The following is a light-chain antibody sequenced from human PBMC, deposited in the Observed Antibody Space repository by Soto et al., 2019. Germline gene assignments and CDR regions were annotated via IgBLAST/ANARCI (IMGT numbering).Light chain of an antibody. Sequence: SYELTQPPSVSVAPGQTASITCGGNNIGAKGVHWYQQKNPGQAPVLVVFDDRARPSAIPERFSGSNSGNTATLTISRVEAGDEADYYCQVWNSTSVRVFGGGTKVTVL. CDR1: NIGAKG. CDR2: DDR. CDR3: QVWNSTSVRV. V-gene: IGLV3-21*02. J-gene: IGLJ2*01.